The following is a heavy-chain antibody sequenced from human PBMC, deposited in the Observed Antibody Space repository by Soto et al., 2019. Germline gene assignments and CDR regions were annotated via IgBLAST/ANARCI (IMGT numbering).Heavy chain of an antibody. D-gene: IGHD2-2*01. CDR2: IYWDDDK. CDR1: GFSLTTSGVG. CDR3: EQHSASLYCYSPTCYGTFDY. J-gene: IGHJ4*02. V-gene: IGHV2-5*02. Sequence: QITLKESGPTLVKPTQTLTLTCTFSGFSLTTSGVGVGWIRQPPGKALEWVALIYWDDDKRYSPSLRSRLTITKDTTNTQVVLTLTNMDPVDTATYYCEQHSASLYCYSPTCYGTFDYWGQVTLVTVSS.